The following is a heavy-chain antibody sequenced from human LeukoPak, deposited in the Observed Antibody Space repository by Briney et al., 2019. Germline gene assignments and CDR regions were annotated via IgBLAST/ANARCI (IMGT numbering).Heavy chain of an antibody. J-gene: IGHJ6*02. CDR1: GGSISSYY. V-gene: IGHV4-59*01. Sequence: SETLSLTCTVSGGSISSYYWSWIRQPPVKGLEWIGYIYYSGSTNYNPSLKSRVTISVDTSKNQFSLKLSSVTAADTAVYYCARLTPRYYYYGMDVWGQGTTVTVSS. CDR2: IYYSGST. CDR3: ARLTPRYYYYGMDV.